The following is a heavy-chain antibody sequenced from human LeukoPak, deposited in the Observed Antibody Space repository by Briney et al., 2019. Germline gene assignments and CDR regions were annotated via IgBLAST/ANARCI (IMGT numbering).Heavy chain of an antibody. V-gene: IGHV3-7*03. D-gene: IGHD3-22*01. CDR3: ARNYYDSSGYFRDYYYGMDV. J-gene: IGHJ6*02. Sequence: GGSLRLSCAASGFTFSSYSMNWVRQAPGKGLEWVANIKQDGSEKYYVDSVKGRFTISRDNAKNSLYLQMNSLRAEDTAVYYCARNYYDSSGYFRDYYYGMDVWGQGTTVTVSS. CDR1: GFTFSSYS. CDR2: IKQDGSEK.